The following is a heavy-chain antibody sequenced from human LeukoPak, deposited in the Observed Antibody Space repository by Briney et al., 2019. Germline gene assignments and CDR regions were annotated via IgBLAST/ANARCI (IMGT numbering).Heavy chain of an antibody. V-gene: IGHV5-51*01. CDR1: GYSFTSYW. CDR3: ARQVPAVNLGAFDI. Sequence: LGESLKISCKGSGYSFTSYWIGWVRQMPGEGLEWMGIIYPGDSDTRYSPSFQGQVTISADKSISTAYLQWSSLKASDTAMYYCARQVPAVNLGAFDIWGQGTMVTVSS. D-gene: IGHD2-2*01. CDR2: IYPGDSDT. J-gene: IGHJ3*02.